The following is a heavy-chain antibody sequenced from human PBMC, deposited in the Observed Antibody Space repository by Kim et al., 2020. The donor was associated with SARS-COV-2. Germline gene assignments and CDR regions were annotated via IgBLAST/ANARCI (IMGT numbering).Heavy chain of an antibody. D-gene: IGHD3-22*01. J-gene: IGHJ6*02. CDR1: GYSFTSYW. Sequence: GESLKISCKGSGYSFTSYWISWVRQMPGKGLEWMGRIDPSDSYTNYSPSFQGHVTISADKSISTAYLQWSSLKASDTAMYYCARRELEYYDSSGPRSRYGMDVWGQGTTVTVSS. CDR2: IDPSDSYT. V-gene: IGHV5-10-1*01. CDR3: ARRELEYYDSSGPRSRYGMDV.